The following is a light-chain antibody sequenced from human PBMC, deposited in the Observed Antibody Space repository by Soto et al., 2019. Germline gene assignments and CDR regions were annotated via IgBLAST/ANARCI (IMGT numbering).Light chain of an antibody. V-gene: IGKV3D-15*01. CDR1: QSVSSN. Sequence: EKVQNRTPASLSLSPAASVPPHRRASQSVSSNLAWHQQRPGQAPRLLIYGASTRATGVPDRFSGSGSGTDYTLYITSLQSEDFGVYHCQQYHNWWTFGQGAKVDIK. CDR2: GAS. CDR3: QQYHNWWT. J-gene: IGKJ1*01.